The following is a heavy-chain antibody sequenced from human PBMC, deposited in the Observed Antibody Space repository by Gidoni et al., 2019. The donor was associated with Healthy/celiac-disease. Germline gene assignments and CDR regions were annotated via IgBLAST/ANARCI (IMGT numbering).Heavy chain of an antibody. J-gene: IGHJ4*02. CDR3: ARGDGYYDSSGYPGDY. CDR2: INPNSGGT. D-gene: IGHD3-22*01. V-gene: IGHV1-2*04. CDR1: GYTFTGYY. Sequence: QVQLVQSGAEVKKPGASVKVSCKASGYTFTGYYMHWVRQAPGQGLEWMGWINPNSGGTNYAQKFQGWVTMTRDTSISTAYMELSRLRSDDTAVYYCARGDGYYDSSGYPGDYWGQGTLVTVSS.